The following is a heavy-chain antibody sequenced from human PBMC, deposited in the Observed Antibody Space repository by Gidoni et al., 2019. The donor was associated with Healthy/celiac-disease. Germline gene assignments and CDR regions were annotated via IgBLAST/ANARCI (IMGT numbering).Heavy chain of an antibody. CDR2: ISWDGGST. Sequence: EVQLVESGGVVVQPGGSLRLSCAASGFTFDDHTMHWVRQAPGKGLEWVSLISWDGGSTYYADSVKGRFTISRDNSKNSLYLQMNSLRTEDTALYYCARSGGYCSSTSCYLYMDVWGKGTTVTVSS. CDR3: ARSGGYCSSTSCYLYMDV. V-gene: IGHV3-43*01. CDR1: GFTFDDHT. J-gene: IGHJ6*04. D-gene: IGHD2-2*01.